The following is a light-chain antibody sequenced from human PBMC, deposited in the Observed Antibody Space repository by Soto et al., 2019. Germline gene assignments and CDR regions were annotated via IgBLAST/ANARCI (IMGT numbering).Light chain of an antibody. J-gene: IGLJ1*01. V-gene: IGLV2-14*03. CDR3: SSYTSSSTRV. CDR1: SSDVGAYDF. Sequence: QSALTQPASVSGSPGQSITISCTGTSSDVGAYDFVSWYQQHPDKAPKLMIYEVSNRPSGVSNRFSGSKSVNTATLTISGRQAEDEADYYCSSYTSSSTRVFGTGTQLTVL. CDR2: EVS.